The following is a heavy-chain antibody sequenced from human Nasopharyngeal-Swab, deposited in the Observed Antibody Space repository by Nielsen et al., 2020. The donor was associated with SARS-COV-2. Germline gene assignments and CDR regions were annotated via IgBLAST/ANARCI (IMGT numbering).Heavy chain of an antibody. J-gene: IGHJ6*03. D-gene: IGHD3-22*01. CDR3: ARAGRYYYDSSGYYYDYYYYMDV. CDR1: GYTFTGYY. Sequence: ASVKVFCKASGYTFTGYYMHWVRQAPGQGLEWMGRINPNSGGTNYAQKFQGRVTMTRDTSISTAYMELSRLRSDDTAVYYCARAGRYYYDSSGYYYDYYYYMDVWGKGTTVTVSS. CDR2: INPNSGGT. V-gene: IGHV1-2*06.